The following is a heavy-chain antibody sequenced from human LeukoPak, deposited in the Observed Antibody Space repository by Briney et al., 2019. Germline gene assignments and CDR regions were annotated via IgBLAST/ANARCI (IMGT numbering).Heavy chain of an antibody. Sequence: RGASVKVSCKASGYTFSGYYMHWVRQAPGQGLEWMGWIKPNSGNTGYAQKFQGRVTMTRNTSISTAYMELSSLRSEDTAVYYCARGSSSWYKDDAFDIWGQGTMVTVSS. CDR3: ARGSSSWYKDDAFDI. V-gene: IGHV1-8*02. CDR2: IKPNSGNT. D-gene: IGHD6-13*01. J-gene: IGHJ3*02. CDR1: GYTFSGYY.